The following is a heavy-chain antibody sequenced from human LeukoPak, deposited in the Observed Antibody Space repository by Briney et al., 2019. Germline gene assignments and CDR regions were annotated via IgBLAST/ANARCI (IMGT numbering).Heavy chain of an antibody. Sequence: SETLSLTCTVSGGPITSYYYTWIRQPPGKGLEWIGYIYYSRNTNYNPSLKSRVTMSLDMSKNQFSLRLTSVTAADTDVYYCAREDSGTSIDYWGQGTLVTVSS. V-gene: IGHV4-59*01. D-gene: IGHD1-26*01. CDR3: AREDSGTSIDY. CDR1: GGPITSYY. CDR2: IYYSRNT. J-gene: IGHJ4*01.